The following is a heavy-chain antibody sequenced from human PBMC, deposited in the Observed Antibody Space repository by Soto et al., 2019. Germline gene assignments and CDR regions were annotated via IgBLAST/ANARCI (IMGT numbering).Heavy chain of an antibody. D-gene: IGHD2-2*01. V-gene: IGHV3-30*03. J-gene: IGHJ6*02. CDR2: ISYDGSNK. CDR3: AREGDDCSSTSCYFFPPTEYYGMDV. Sequence: GGSLRLSCAASGFTFSSFGIHWVRQTPGKGLEWVAVISYDGSNKYYADSVKGRFTISRDNSKNTLYLQMNSLRPEDTAVYYCAREGDDCSSTSCYFFPPTEYYGMDVWGQGTTVTVSS. CDR1: GFTFSSFG.